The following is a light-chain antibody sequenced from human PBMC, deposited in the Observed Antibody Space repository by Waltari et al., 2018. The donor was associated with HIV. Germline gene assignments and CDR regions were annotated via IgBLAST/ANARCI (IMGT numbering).Light chain of an antibody. CDR3: QQYNKWPLT. CDR1: QSVSSN. V-gene: IGKV3D-15*01. Sequence: EIVMMQCPATLSVSPGARATLSCRASQSVSSNLAWYQQKPGQAPRLLIYGASTRATGIPARFSGSGSGTEFTLTISSLQSEDFAVYYCQQYNKWPLTFGGGTKVEIK. CDR2: GAS. J-gene: IGKJ4*01.